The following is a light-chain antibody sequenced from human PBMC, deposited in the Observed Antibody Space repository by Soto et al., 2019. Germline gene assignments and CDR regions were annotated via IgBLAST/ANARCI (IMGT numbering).Light chain of an antibody. V-gene: IGKV1-12*01. CDR3: QQAHSFPIA. J-gene: IGKJ5*01. CDR2: EAS. Sequence: DIPMTQSPSSVSASVGDRVTITCRASQDISNWLAWYQKKPGKAPNLLIYEASGLQSGVPSRFRGSGSGTDFTLTISSLQPEDSATYFCQQAHSFPIAFGQGTRLEI. CDR1: QDISNW.